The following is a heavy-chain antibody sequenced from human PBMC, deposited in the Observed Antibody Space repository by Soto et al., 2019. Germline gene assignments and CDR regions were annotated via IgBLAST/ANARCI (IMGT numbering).Heavy chain of an antibody. D-gene: IGHD2-2*01. V-gene: IGHV4-30-4*01. J-gene: IGHJ4*02. CDR1: GDYIHVGGYY. Sequence: SETLSLTCSVSGDYIHVGGYYWTWIRQRPGKGLEWMGYIYYTGKTYYNPSLESRLTMSADRSKNQFSLRLTSVTAADTAVYFCGRDLTSSTVCDYFDYWGQGTLVTVSS. CDR2: IYYTGKT. CDR3: GRDLTSSTVCDYFDY.